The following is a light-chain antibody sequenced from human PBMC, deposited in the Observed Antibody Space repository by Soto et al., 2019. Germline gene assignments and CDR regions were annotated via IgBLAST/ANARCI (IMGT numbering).Light chain of an antibody. Sequence: EIVMTQSPATLSVSPGETATLSCRASQSVGSAVAWYQHKPGQAPRLLIVGASIRATGVPGRFRGGGSGTGFNLTISSRQSEDFAVSYCQQYKYWPPLTFGGGTTVEIK. CDR3: QQYKYWPPLT. V-gene: IGKV3-15*01. CDR1: QSVGSA. J-gene: IGKJ4*01. CDR2: GAS.